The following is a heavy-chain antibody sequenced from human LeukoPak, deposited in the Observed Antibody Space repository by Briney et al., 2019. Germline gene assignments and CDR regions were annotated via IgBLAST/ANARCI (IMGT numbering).Heavy chain of an antibody. J-gene: IGHJ4*02. CDR2: IDSSSRTT. CDR3: ARRVPSQVITDYFDY. V-gene: IGHV3-48*04. D-gene: IGHD1-1*01. Sequence: GGSLRLSCAASGFTFSTYSMNWVRQAPGKGLEWVSFIDSSSRTTFYADSVKGRFTISRDNAKNSLFLQMNSLRADDTAVYYCARRVPSQVITDYFDYWGQGTLVTVSS. CDR1: GFTFSTYS.